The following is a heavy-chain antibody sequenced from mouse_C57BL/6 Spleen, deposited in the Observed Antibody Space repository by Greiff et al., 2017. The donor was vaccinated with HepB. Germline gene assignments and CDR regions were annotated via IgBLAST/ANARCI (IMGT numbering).Heavy chain of an antibody. CDR3: ARPIYDGYYVDAMDY. CDR2: IRNKANGYTT. CDR1: GFTFTDYY. V-gene: IGHV7-3*01. J-gene: IGHJ4*01. D-gene: IGHD2-3*01. Sequence: VQLKESGGGLVQPGGSLSLSCAASGFTFTDYYMSWVRQPPGKALEWLGFIRNKANGYTTEYSASVKGRFTISRDNSQSILYLQMNALRAEDSATYYCARPIYDGYYVDAMDYWGQGTSVTVSS.